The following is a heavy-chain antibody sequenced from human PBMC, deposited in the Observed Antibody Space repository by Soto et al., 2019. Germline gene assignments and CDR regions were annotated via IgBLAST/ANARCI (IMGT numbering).Heavy chain of an antibody. CDR3: TTDVTYYDILTGPDY. D-gene: IGHD3-9*01. J-gene: IGHJ4*02. Sequence: PGGSLRLSSAASGFTFSNAWMNWVRQAPGKGLEWVGRIKSKTDGGTTDYAAPVKGRFTISRDDSKNTLYLQMNSLKTEDTAVYYCTTDVTYYDILTGPDYWGQGTLVTVSS. CDR2: IKSKTDGGTT. CDR1: GFTFSNAW. V-gene: IGHV3-15*07.